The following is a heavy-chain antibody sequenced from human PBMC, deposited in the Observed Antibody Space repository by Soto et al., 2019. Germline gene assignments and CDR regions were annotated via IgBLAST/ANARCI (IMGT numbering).Heavy chain of an antibody. V-gene: IGHV3-9*01. Sequence: GGSLRLSCAASGFTFDDYARHWVRQAPGKGLEWVSGICWNSGSIGYADSVKGTLTISRDNAKNSLYLQMNSLRAEDTALYYCAKDMGERYCSGGSCYNFDYWGQGTLVTVSS. D-gene: IGHD2-15*01. CDR1: GFTFDDYA. CDR3: AKDMGERYCSGGSCYNFDY. J-gene: IGHJ4*02. CDR2: ICWNSGSI.